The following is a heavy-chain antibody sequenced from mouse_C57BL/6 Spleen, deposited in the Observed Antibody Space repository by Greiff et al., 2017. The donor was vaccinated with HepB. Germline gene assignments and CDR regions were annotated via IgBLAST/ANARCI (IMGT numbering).Heavy chain of an antibody. CDR1: GYTFTSYW. V-gene: IGHV1-69*01. J-gene: IGHJ2*01. Sequence: VQLQQSGAELVMPGASVKLSCKASGYTFTSYWMHWVKQRPGQGLEWIGEIDPSDSYTNYNQKFKGKSTLNVDKSSSTAYMQLSSLPSEDSAVYYCARGGLLPFDYWGQGTTLTVSS. CDR2: IDPSDSYT. CDR3: ARGGLLPFDY. D-gene: IGHD1-1*01.